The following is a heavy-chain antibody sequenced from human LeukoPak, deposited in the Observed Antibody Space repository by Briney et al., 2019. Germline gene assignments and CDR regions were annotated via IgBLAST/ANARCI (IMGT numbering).Heavy chain of an antibody. D-gene: IGHD3-10*01. CDR1: GGTFSSYA. J-gene: IGHJ3*02. CDR3: ARGLYGSGSYDAFDI. Sequence: ASVKVSCKASGGTFSSYAISWVRQAPGQGLEWMGGNIPIFGTANYAQKFQGRVTITADESTSTAYMELSSLRSEDTAVYYCARGLYGSGSYDAFDIWGQGTMVTVSS. V-gene: IGHV1-69*13. CDR2: NIPIFGTA.